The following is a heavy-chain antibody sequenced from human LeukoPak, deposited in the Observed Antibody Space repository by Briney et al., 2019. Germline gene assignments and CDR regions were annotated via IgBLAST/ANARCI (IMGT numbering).Heavy chain of an antibody. CDR1: GFTFNNYW. CDR3: AREGGSGYDYTYWYFDL. J-gene: IGHJ2*01. D-gene: IGHD5-12*01. Sequence: PGGSLRLSCAASGFTFNNYWMNWVRQAPGKGLEWVANIKQDGSEKYYVDSVKGRFTISRDNAKNSLFLQMNSLRAEDTAVYYCAREGGSGYDYTYWYFDLWGRGTLVTVSS. CDR2: IKQDGSEK. V-gene: IGHV3-7*03.